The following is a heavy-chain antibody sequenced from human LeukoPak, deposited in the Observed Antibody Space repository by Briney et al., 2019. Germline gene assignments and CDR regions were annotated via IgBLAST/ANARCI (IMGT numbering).Heavy chain of an antibody. CDR3: ARDLYERWLRLPLGY. V-gene: IGHV1-2*02. Sequence: ASVKVSCKASGYTFTGHYIHWVRQAPGQGLEWMGWINPNSGSTNYAQKFQGRVTMTRDTSISTAYMELSRLRSDDTAVYYCARDLYERWLRLPLGYWGQGTLVTVSS. J-gene: IGHJ4*02. D-gene: IGHD5-12*01. CDR1: GYTFTGHY. CDR2: INPNSGST.